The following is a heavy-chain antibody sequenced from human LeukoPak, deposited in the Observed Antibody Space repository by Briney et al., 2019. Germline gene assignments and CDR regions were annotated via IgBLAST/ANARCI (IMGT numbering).Heavy chain of an antibody. CDR2: IGTSSTTI. Sequence: GGSLRLSCVASGFTFSSYTMSWVRQPPGKGLEWVSNIGTSSTTIYYADSVKGRFTISRDNAKNSLYLQMNSLRADDTAVYYCARFAAGGSYYYYMDVWGKGTTVTVSS. J-gene: IGHJ6*03. CDR3: ARFAAGGSYYYYMDV. V-gene: IGHV3-48*01. D-gene: IGHD6-25*01. CDR1: GFTFSSYT.